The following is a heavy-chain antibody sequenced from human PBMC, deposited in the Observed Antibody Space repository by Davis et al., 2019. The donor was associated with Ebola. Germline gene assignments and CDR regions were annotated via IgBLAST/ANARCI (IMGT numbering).Heavy chain of an antibody. CDR3: ARDLRYDSSGYDYYFYMDV. CDR2: IYYIGIT. J-gene: IGHJ6*03. D-gene: IGHD3-22*01. CDR1: GGSISRGGSY. Sequence: PSETLSPTCTVSGGSISRGGSYWTWIRQHPGKGLEWLVYIYYIGITYYTPSLKSPVTTSLDTSKNQFSLNLYSVTAADTAVYYCARDLRYDSSGYDYYFYMDVWGKGTTVTVSS. V-gene: IGHV4-31*01.